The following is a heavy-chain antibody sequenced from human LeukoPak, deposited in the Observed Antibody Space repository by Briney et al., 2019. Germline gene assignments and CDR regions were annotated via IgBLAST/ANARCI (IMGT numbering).Heavy chain of an antibody. D-gene: IGHD3-3*01. V-gene: IGHV4-59*01. CDR1: GGSISSYY. CDR2: IYYSGST. Sequence: SETLSLTCTVSGGSISSYYWSWIRQPPGKGLEWIGYIYYSGSTNYNPSLKSRVTISVDTSKNQFSLKLSSVTAADTAVYYCARVKEADFWSGYPTYGMDVWGQGTTVTVSS. J-gene: IGHJ6*02. CDR3: ARVKEADFWSGYPTYGMDV.